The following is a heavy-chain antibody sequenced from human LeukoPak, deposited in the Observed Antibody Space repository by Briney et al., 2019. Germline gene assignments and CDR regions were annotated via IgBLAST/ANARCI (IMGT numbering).Heavy chain of an antibody. CDR2: SIPIFGTA. CDR3: ARSRILTGYSWAGFDRPFDY. J-gene: IGHJ4*02. Sequence: SVTVSCKASGGTFSSYAISWVRQAPGQGLEWMGGSIPIFGTANYAQKFQGRVTITADESTSTAYMELSSLRSEDTAVYYCARSRILTGYSWAGFDRPFDYWGQGTLVTVSS. CDR1: GGTFSSYA. D-gene: IGHD3-9*01. V-gene: IGHV1-69*13.